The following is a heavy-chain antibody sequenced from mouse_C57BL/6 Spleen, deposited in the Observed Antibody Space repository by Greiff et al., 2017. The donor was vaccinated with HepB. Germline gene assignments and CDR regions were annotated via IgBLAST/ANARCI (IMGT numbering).Heavy chain of an antibody. CDR3: ARKTTVVATDAMDY. CDR2: IDPSDSYT. J-gene: IGHJ4*01. V-gene: IGHV1-50*01. CDR1: GYTFTSYW. D-gene: IGHD1-1*01. Sequence: QVQLQQPGAELVKPGASVKLSCKASGYTFTSYWMQWVKQRPGQGLEWIGEIDPSDSYTNYNQKFKGKATLTVDTSSSTAYMQLSSLTSEDSAVHYCARKTTVVATDAMDYWGQGTSVTVSS.